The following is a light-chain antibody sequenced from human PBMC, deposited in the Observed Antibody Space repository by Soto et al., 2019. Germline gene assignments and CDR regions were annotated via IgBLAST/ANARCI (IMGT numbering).Light chain of an antibody. CDR3: NSFTSSSTVV. Sequence: QSALTQPASVSGSPGQSITISCTGTSSDVGAYNYVSWYQQHPGKAPKLMIYEVSNRPSGVSNRFSGSKSGNTASLTISGLQTEDEAYYYCNSFTSSSTVVFGGGTKLTVL. V-gene: IGLV2-14*01. CDR1: SSDVGAYNY. CDR2: EVS. J-gene: IGLJ2*01.